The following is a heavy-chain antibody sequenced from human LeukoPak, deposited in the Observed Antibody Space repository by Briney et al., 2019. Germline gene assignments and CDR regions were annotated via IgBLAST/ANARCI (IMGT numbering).Heavy chain of an antibody. Sequence: GGSLRLSCAASGFTFSDYYMSWIRQAPGKGLEWVSYISSSSNYTNYADSVKGRFTISRDNAKNSLYLQMNSLRAEDTAVYYCAKPLTGDYVDYWGQGTLVTVSS. CDR3: AKPLTGDYVDY. CDR2: ISSSSNYT. D-gene: IGHD1-14*01. J-gene: IGHJ4*02. V-gene: IGHV3-11*06. CDR1: GFTFSDYY.